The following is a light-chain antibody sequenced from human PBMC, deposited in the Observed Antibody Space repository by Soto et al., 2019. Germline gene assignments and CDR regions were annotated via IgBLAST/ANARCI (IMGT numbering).Light chain of an antibody. CDR3: QTWDIGARVV. CDR2: LSSDGSH. Sequence: QLVLTQSPSASASLGASVKLTCTLSSVHSSYAIACHQQQPEKGPRYLMKLSSDGSHSKGDGIPDRFSGSSSGAERYLTISSLQSEDEADYYCQTWDIGARVVFGGGTKLTVL. J-gene: IGLJ2*01. CDR1: SVHSSYA. V-gene: IGLV4-69*01.